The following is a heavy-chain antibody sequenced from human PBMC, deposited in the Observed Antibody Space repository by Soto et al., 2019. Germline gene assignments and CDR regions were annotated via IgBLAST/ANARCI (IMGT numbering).Heavy chain of an antibody. J-gene: IGHJ6*02. CDR3: ARHMAVDGTSDYCYGMDV. D-gene: IGHD6-13*01. CDR2: IWYDGSNK. V-gene: IGHV3-33*01. Sequence: QVQLVESGGGVVQPGRSLRLSCAASGFTFSSYGMHWVRQAPGKGLEWVAVIWYDGSNKYYADSVKGRITISRDNSKYTLGLETDGLGAEDTAVYYAARHMAVDGTSDYCYGMDVWCQRPPVTGSS. CDR1: GFTFSSYG.